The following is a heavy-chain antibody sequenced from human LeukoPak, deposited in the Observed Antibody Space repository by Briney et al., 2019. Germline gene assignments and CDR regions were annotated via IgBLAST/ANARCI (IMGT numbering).Heavy chain of an antibody. CDR2: ISSSRSYI. Sequence: PGGSLRLSCAASGFTFSSYNMNWVRQAPGKGLEWVSSISSSRSYIYYADSVKGRFTISRDNAKNSLYLQMNRLRAEDTAVYYCVGRSSWYDAFDIWGQGTMVTVSS. V-gene: IGHV3-21*01. CDR1: GFTFSSYN. D-gene: IGHD6-13*01. CDR3: VGRSSWYDAFDI. J-gene: IGHJ3*02.